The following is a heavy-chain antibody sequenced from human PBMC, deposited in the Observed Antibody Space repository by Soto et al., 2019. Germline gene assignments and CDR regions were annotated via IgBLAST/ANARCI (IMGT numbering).Heavy chain of an antibody. D-gene: IGHD4-4*01. CDR2: VYHSGST. CDR1: GYSISSAYY. Sequence: SETLSLTCVVSGYSISSAYYWGWIRQPPGKGLEWIGSVYHSGSTYYNPSLKSRATISVDTSKNQFSLKLSSVTAADTAVYYCARANSNHHYYYYYGMDVWGQGTTVTVSS. J-gene: IGHJ6*02. CDR3: ARANSNHHYYYYYGMDV. V-gene: IGHV4-38-2*01.